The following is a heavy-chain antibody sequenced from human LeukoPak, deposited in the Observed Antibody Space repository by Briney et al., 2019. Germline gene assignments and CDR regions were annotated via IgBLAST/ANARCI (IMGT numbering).Heavy chain of an antibody. D-gene: IGHD3-22*01. CDR3: ARAADDSSGYYGLNDAFDI. J-gene: IGHJ3*02. V-gene: IGHV3-11*01. Sequence: PGGSLRLSCAASGFTFSDYYMSWIRQAPGKGLEWVSYISSSGSTIYYADSVKGRFTISRDNAKNSLYLQMNSLRAEDTAVYYCARAADDSSGYYGLNDAFDIRGQGTMVTVSS. CDR2: ISSSGSTI. CDR1: GFTFSDYY.